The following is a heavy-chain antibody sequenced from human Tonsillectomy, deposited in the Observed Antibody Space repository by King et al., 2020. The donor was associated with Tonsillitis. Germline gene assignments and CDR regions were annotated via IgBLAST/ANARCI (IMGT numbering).Heavy chain of an antibody. V-gene: IGHV4-59*11. D-gene: IGHD6-19*01. CDR1: GGSLSSHH. CDR2: LYYSGST. Sequence: QLQESGPGLVKPSETLSLTCTVSGGSLSSHHWSWVRQSPGKGLEWIGYLYYSGSTKDNPSLKSRVTISGDKAKNQFSLKLASVTAADTAVYFCAGTRSSAFYYDFWGQGSLVTVSS. J-gene: IGHJ4*02. CDR3: AGTRSSAFYYDF.